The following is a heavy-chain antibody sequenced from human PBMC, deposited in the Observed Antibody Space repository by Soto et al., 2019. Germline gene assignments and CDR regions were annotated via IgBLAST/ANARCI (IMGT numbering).Heavy chain of an antibody. D-gene: IGHD4-17*01. J-gene: IGHJ3*02. CDR2: ISYDGSNK. CDR3: ARNYGGNSVDAFDI. CDR1: GFTFSSYG. V-gene: IGHV3-30*03. Sequence: GGSLRLSCAASGFTFSSYGMHWVRQAPGKGLEWVAVISYDGSNKYYADSVKGRFTISRDNSKNTLYLQMNSLRAEDTAVYYCARNYGGNSVDAFDIWGQGTIVTVSS.